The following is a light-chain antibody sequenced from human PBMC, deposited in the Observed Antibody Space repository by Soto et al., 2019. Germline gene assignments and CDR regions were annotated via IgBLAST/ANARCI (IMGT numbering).Light chain of an antibody. J-gene: IGKJ4*01. CDR1: QSVSSN. CDR3: QQCNNWPRAT. V-gene: IGKV3-15*01. CDR2: GAS. Sequence: EIVMPQSPATLSVSPGARSTLSGRASQSVSSNLAWYQQKPGQAPRLLIYGASTRATGIPARFSGSGSGTEFNITIRSLQSEDSAVYYCQQCNNWPRATVGGGTKVDIK.